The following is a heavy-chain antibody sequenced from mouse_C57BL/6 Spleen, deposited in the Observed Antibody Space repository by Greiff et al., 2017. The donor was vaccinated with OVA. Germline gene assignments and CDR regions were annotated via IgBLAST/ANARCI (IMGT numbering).Heavy chain of an antibody. CDR1: GFSLTSYG. J-gene: IGHJ4*01. Sequence: VQRVESGPGLVAPSQSLSITCTVSGFSLTSYGVDWVRQSPGKGLEWLGVIWGVGSTNYNSALKSRLSISKDNSKSQVFLKMNSLQTDDTAMYYCARDYDYDYYAMDYWGQGTSVTVSS. CDR3: ARDYDYDYYAMDY. CDR2: IWGVGST. V-gene: IGHV2-6*01. D-gene: IGHD2-4*01.